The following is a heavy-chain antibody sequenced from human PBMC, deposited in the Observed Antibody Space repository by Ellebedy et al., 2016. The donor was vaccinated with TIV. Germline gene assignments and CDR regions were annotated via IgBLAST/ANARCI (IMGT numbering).Heavy chain of an antibody. D-gene: IGHD6-25*01. Sequence: SETLSLTCTVSGGSISSGHYYWSWIRQPPGKGLEWIGHIYYSGSSYYNPSLTSRITLSVDTSKNQFSLKLSSVTTADTAVYYCARGGYYFDSWGQGTLVTVSS. V-gene: IGHV4-30-4*01. CDR1: GGSISSGHYY. CDR2: IYYSGSS. J-gene: IGHJ4*02. CDR3: ARGGYYFDS.